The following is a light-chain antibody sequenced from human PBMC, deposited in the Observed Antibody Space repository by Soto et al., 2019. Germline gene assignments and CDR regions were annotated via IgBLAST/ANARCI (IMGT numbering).Light chain of an antibody. V-gene: IGKV3-15*01. CDR2: GAS. J-gene: IGKJ2*01. CDR1: QSVDDN. CDR3: QQYKNWPPYT. Sequence: EIVMTQSPATLSVSPGERATLSCRASQSVDDNLAWYQQKPGQAPRLLIYGASRRATSIPARFSGSGSGTEFTLTISSVQSEDFAVYYCQQYKNWPPYTFGQGTKVDIK.